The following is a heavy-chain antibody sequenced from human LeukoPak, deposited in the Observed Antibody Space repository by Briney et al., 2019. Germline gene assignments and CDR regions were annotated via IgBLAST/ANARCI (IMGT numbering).Heavy chain of an antibody. J-gene: IGHJ4*02. CDR1: GGSFSGYY. V-gene: IGHV4-34*01. CDR2: INHSGST. D-gene: IGHD3-16*01. Sequence: SETLSLTCAVYGGSFSGYYWSWIRQPPGKGLEWIGEINHSGSTNYNPSLKSRVTIPVDTSKNQFSLKLSSVTAAGTAVYYCARGRGGTFDYWGQGTLVTVSS. CDR3: ARGRGGTFDY.